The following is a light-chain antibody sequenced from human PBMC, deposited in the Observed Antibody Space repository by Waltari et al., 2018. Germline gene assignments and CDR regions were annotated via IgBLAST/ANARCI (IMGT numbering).Light chain of an antibody. CDR3: QQSYSIPLT. Sequence: GDRVTITCRASQSISRNLNWYQQKPGKAPKLRIYAASGLQNGVPSRFSGSGSGTDFTLTISSLQPEDFATYYCQQSYSIPLTFGGGTKVEIK. V-gene: IGKV1-39*01. CDR1: QSISRN. J-gene: IGKJ4*01. CDR2: AAS.